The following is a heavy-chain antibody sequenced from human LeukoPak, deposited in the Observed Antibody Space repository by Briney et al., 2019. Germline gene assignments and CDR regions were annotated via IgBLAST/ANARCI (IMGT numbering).Heavy chain of an antibody. J-gene: IGHJ4*02. CDR3: AREGRAKMATISLRRYFDY. Sequence: ASVKVSCKASGDTFTGYYMHWVRQAPGQGLEWMGRINPNSGGTNYAQKFQGRVTITRDTSISTAYMELSRLRSDDTAVYYCAREGRAKMATISLRRYFDYWGQGTLVTVSS. CDR1: GDTFTGYY. CDR2: INPNSGGT. V-gene: IGHV1-2*06. D-gene: IGHD5-24*01.